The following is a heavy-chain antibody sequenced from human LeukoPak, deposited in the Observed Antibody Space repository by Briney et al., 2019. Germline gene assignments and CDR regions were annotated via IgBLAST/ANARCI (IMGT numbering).Heavy chain of an antibody. CDR1: GFTFSSYA. CDR3: TRDLQIGDY. CDR2: IRSKAYGGTT. J-gene: IGHJ4*02. V-gene: IGHV3-49*04. Sequence: PGGSLRLSCAASGFTFSSYAMSWVRQAPGKGLEWVGFIRSKAYGGTTEYAASVKGRFTISRDDSKSIAYLQMNSLKTEDTAVYYRTRDLQIGDYWGQGTLVTVSS.